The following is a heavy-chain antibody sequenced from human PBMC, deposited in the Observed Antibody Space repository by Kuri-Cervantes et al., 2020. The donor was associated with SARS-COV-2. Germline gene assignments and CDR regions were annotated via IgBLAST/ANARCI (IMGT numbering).Heavy chain of an antibody. CDR3: ARSRQGYSSSWYNNWFDP. J-gene: IGHJ5*02. CDR2: IKQDGSEK. V-gene: IGHV3-7*04. Sequence: GESLKISCAASGFTFSSYWMSWVRQAPGKGPEWVANIKQDGSEKYYVDSVKGRFTISRDNSKNTLYLQMNSLRAEDTAVYYCARSRQGYSSSWYNNWFDPWGQGTLVTVSS. CDR1: GFTFSSYW. D-gene: IGHD6-13*01.